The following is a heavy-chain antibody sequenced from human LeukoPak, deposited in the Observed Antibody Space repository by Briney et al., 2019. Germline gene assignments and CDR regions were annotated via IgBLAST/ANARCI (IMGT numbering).Heavy chain of an antibody. CDR3: ASSYYYGNWFDP. CDR2: INHSGST. V-gene: IGHV4-38-2*02. Sequence: SETLSLTCTVSGYSISSGYYWGWIRQPPGKGLEWIGEINHSGSTNYNPSLKSRVTISVDTSKNQLSLKLSSVTAADTAVYYCASSYYYGNWFDPWGQGTLVTVSS. D-gene: IGHD3-10*01. J-gene: IGHJ5*02. CDR1: GYSISSGYY.